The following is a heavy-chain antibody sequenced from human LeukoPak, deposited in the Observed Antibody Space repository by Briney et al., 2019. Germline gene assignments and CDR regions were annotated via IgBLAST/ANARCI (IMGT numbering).Heavy chain of an antibody. CDR3: AKGADSGYYYFDY. Sequence: GGSLRLSCAASGFTFSIYAMNWVRQAPGKGLEWVSSISANGGETHYADSVKGRFTISRDNSKNTLFLQLNNLRAEDTATYYCAKGADSGYYYFDYWGRGTLVTVSS. CDR1: GFTFSIYA. V-gene: IGHV3-23*01. D-gene: IGHD3-22*01. J-gene: IGHJ4*02. CDR2: ISANGGET.